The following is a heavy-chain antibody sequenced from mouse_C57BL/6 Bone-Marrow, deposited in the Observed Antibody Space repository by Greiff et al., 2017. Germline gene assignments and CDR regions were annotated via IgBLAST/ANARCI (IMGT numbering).Heavy chain of an antibody. CDR2: IYPGDGDT. CDR1: GYAFSSSW. V-gene: IGHV1-82*01. D-gene: IGHD1-1*01. J-gene: IGHJ2*01. CDR3: ARGRITTVVEDY. Sequence: QVQLQQSGPELVKPGASVKISCKASGYAFSSSWMNWVKQRPGKGLEWIGRIYPGDGDTNYNGKFKGKATLTADKSSSTAYMQLSSLTSEDSAVYFCARGRITTVVEDYWGQGTTLTVSS.